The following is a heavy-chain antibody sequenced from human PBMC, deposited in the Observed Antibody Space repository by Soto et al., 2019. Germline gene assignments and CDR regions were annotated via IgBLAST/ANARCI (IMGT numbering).Heavy chain of an antibody. CDR3: AKAGYDFWSGYYNNWFDP. Sequence: GGSLRLSCAASGFTFSSYAMSWVRQAPGKGLEWVSAISGSGGSTYYADSVKGRFTISRDNSKNTLYLQMNSLRAEDTAVYYCAKAGYDFWSGYYNNWFDPWGQGTLVTVSS. CDR1: GFTFSSYA. J-gene: IGHJ5*02. CDR2: ISGSGGST. V-gene: IGHV3-23*01. D-gene: IGHD3-3*01.